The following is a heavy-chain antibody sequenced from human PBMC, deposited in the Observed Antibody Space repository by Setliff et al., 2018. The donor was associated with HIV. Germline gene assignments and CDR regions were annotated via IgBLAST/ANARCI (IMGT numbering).Heavy chain of an antibody. V-gene: IGHV3-74*01. CDR1: GFIFSSKW. J-gene: IGHJ4*02. CDR3: ASVLRYYGSGSYPFGY. D-gene: IGHD3-10*01. CDR2: IDTDGSIT. Sequence: GGSLRLSCAASGFIFSSKWMHWVRQVPGKGLVWVSRIDTDGSITSYADSVKGRFTISRDNAKSTLYLQMNSLRAEDTAVYYCASVLRYYGSGSYPFGYWGQGTLVTVS.